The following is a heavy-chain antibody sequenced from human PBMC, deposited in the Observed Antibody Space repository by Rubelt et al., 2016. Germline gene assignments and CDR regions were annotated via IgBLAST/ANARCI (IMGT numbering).Heavy chain of an antibody. J-gene: IGHJ5*02. CDR1: GFTLTSNY. V-gene: IGHV3-53*01. D-gene: IGHD5-12*01. CDR3: ATRGS. CDR2: IHSGGST. Sequence: EVQLVESGGGLIQPGGSLRLSCAASGFTLTSNYMAWVRQAPGKGLEWVSIIHSGGSTFHADPVKGRFTISRDTSKNTLYLQMNSLRVEDTAVYYCATRGSWGQGTLVTVSS.